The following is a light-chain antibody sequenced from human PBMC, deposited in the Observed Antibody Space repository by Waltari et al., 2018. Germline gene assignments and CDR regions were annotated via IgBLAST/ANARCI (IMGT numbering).Light chain of an antibody. CDR2: GNS. V-gene: IGLV1-40*01. J-gene: IGLJ3*02. CDR3: QSYDSSLSGWV. Sequence: QSVLTQPPSVSGAPGQRVTISCTGSSSNIGAGYDVHWYQQLPGTAPKLLIYGNSHRPSGVPDRFSGSKSGTSASLASTGLQAEDEADYYCQSYDSSLSGWVFGGGTKLTVL. CDR1: SSNIGAGYD.